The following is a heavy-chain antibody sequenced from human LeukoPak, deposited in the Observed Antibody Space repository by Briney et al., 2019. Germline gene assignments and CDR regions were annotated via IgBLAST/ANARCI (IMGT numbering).Heavy chain of an antibody. CDR2: INHSGST. CDR3: ARYGVQLLYGGLDY. CDR1: GGSFSGYY. V-gene: IGHV4-34*01. D-gene: IGHD2-2*02. J-gene: IGHJ4*02. Sequence: PSETLSLTCAVYGGSFSGYYWSWIRQPPGKGLEWIGEINHSGSTNYNPSLKSRVTISVDTSKNQFSLKLSSVTAADTAVYYCARYGVQLLYGGLDYWGQGTLVTVSS.